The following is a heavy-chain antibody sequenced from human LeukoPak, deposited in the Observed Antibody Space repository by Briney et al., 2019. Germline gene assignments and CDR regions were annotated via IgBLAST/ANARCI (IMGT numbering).Heavy chain of an antibody. CDR1: GGSINAYY. CDR3: VNLLYDSSGHYYFDY. D-gene: IGHD3-22*01. J-gene: IGHJ4*02. Sequence: RTSETLSLTCTVSGGSINAYYWSWVRQSPGKGLEWIGYVHYGGSTNYNPSLKSRVTISVDASKNHFSLRLTSMTAADTAVYYCVNLLYDSSGHYYFDYWGQGTLVSVSS. V-gene: IGHV4-59*01. CDR2: VHYGGST.